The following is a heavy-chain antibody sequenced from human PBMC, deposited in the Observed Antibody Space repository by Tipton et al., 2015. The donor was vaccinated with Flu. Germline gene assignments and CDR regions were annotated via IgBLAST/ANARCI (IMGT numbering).Heavy chain of an antibody. V-gene: IGHV4-59*08. J-gene: IGHJ4*02. CDR3: ARAGGSYPDLYYFDY. CDR2: IYYSGST. Sequence: TLSLTCTVSGGSMSSYYWNWIRQPPGKGLEWIGDIYYSGSTNYNPSLKSRVTILADTSKNQFSLKLSSVTAADTAVYYCARAGGSYPDLYYFDYWGQGTLVTVSS. D-gene: IGHD2-15*01. CDR1: GGSMSSYY.